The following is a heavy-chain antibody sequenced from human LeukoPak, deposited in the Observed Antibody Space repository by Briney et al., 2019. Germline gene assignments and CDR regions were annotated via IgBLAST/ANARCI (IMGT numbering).Heavy chain of an antibody. CDR3: ARDRKSNYDILTGYYVGRGYFDY. D-gene: IGHD3-9*01. CDR2: IYHSGST. J-gene: IGHJ4*02. CDR1: GGSISSGGYS. V-gene: IGHV4-30-2*01. Sequence: SETLSLTCAVSGGSISSGGYSWSWIRQPPGKGLEWIGYIYHSGSTYYNPSLKSRVTISVDTSKNQFSLKLSSVTAADTAVYYCARDRKSNYDILTGYYVGRGYFDYWGQGTLVTVSS.